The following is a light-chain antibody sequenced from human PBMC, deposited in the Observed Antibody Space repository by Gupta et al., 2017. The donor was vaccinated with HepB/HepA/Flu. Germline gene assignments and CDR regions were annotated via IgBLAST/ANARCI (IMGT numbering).Light chain of an antibody. CDR3: QQYKSYSSFT. CDR2: KAS. V-gene: IGKV1-5*03. Sequence: DIQMTQSPSTLSASVGDRVTITCRASQKPEKAPKLLIYKASSLESGVPSRFSGSASGTEFTLTISSLQPDDFATYYCQQYKSYSSFTFGPGTKVDIK. CDR1: Q. J-gene: IGKJ3*01.